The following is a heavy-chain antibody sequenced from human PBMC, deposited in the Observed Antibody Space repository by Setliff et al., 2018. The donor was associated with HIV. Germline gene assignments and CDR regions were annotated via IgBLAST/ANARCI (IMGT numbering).Heavy chain of an antibody. Sequence: ASVKVSCKASGGTFSSYAISWVRQAPGQGLEWMGGIVPIFGTANYTQKFQGRVTITTDESTSTAYMELSSLRSEDTAVYYCATPKLSLTYYYDSSGWEDAFDIWGQGTMVTVSS. J-gene: IGHJ3*02. CDR3: ATPKLSLTYYYDSSGWEDAFDI. CDR1: GGTFSSYA. V-gene: IGHV1-69*05. D-gene: IGHD3-22*01. CDR2: IVPIFGTA.